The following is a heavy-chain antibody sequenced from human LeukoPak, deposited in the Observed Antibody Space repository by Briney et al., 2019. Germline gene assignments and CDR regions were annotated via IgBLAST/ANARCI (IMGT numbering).Heavy chain of an antibody. Sequence: VASVKVSCKASGYTFTSYGISWVRQAPGQGLEWMGWISAYNGNTNYAQKLQGRVTMTTDTSTSTAYMELRSLRSDDTAVYYCARDTYYASTGYSPFDYWGPGTLVTVSS. J-gene: IGHJ4*02. V-gene: IGHV1-18*01. CDR1: GYTFTSYG. CDR3: ARDTYYASTGYSPFDY. CDR2: ISAYNGNT. D-gene: IGHD3-22*01.